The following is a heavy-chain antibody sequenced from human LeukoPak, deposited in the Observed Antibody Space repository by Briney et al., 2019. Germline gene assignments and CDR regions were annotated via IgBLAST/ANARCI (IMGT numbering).Heavy chain of an antibody. J-gene: IGHJ4*02. CDR2: INPNSGDT. CDR3: ARDSDPTYYFDSGPYHAY. Sequence: ASVKVSCKASGYTFTGYFMRWVRQAPGQGLEWMGWINPNSGDTNYAQKFQGRVTMTRDTSISTAYMELSRLRSDDTAVYYCARDSDPTYYFDSGPYHAYWGQGTLSPSPQ. D-gene: IGHD3-10*01. CDR1: GYTFTGYF. V-gene: IGHV1-2*02.